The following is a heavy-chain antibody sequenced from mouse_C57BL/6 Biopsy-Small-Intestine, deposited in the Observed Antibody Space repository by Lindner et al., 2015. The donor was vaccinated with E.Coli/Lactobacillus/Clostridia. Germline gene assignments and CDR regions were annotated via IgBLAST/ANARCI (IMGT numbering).Heavy chain of an antibody. V-gene: IGHV14-2*01. J-gene: IGHJ4*01. CDR3: ALLDY. CDR1: GFNIKDNF. CDR2: IDPEHES. Sequence: VQLQESGAELVKPGASVNLSCTASGFNIKDNFIHWVKQRTEQGLEWIGRIDPEHESKYAPKFQGKATITADTSSNTAYLQLISLTSEDTAVYYCALLDYWGQGTSVTVSS.